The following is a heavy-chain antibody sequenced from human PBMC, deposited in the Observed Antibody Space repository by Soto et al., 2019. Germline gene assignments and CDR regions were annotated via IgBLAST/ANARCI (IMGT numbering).Heavy chain of an antibody. D-gene: IGHD4-17*01. Sequence: ASVKVSCKASGYTFTSYGISWVRQAPGQGLEWMGWISAYNGNTNYAQKLQGRVTMTTDTSTSTAYMELRSLRSDDTAVYYCARDPAFGLRQNNWFDPWGQGTLVTVSS. CDR2: ISAYNGNT. V-gene: IGHV1-18*01. CDR1: GYTFTSYG. CDR3: ARDPAFGLRQNNWFDP. J-gene: IGHJ5*02.